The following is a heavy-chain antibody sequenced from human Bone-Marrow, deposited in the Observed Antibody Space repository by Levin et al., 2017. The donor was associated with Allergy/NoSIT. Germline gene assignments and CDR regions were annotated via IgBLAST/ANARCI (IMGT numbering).Heavy chain of an antibody. J-gene: IGHJ4*02. V-gene: IGHV4-31*03. CDR1: GGSIDSGGFH. CDR3: ARGNGGSSGYYRHAY. CDR2: ISYGGST. Sequence: LRLSCTVSGGSIDSGGFHWSWIRQHPGRGLEWIGYISYGGSTYYNPSLKSRVSMSVDTSKNQFSMKLSSVTAADTAVYYLARGNGGSSGYYRHAYWGPGALFTVTS. D-gene: IGHD3-22*01.